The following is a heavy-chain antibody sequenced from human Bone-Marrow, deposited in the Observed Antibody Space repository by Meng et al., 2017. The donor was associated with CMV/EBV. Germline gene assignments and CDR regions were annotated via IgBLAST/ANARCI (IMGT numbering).Heavy chain of an antibody. V-gene: IGHV4-61*01. CDR2: IYYSGST. D-gene: IGHD4-23*01. CDR3: VGLRVGNGGRGH. Sequence: SETLSLTCTVSGGSVSSGSYYWSWIRQPPGKGLEWIGYIYYSGSTNYNPSLKSRLSILVETAKNQLSLKLNSVTAADTAVYYCVGLRVGNGGRGHWGQGTLVTVSS. CDR1: GGSVSSGSYY. J-gene: IGHJ4*02.